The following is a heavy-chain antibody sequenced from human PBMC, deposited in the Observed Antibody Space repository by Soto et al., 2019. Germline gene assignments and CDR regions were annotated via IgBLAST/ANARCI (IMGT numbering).Heavy chain of an antibody. V-gene: IGHV1-69*01. D-gene: IGHD3-10*01. CDR1: A. CDR3: ARDLQDYYGSGSYLTFAI. J-gene: IGHJ3*02. CDR2: IIPIFGTA. Sequence: AMRSLRHSPKQGLEWMGGIIPIFGTANYAQKFQGRVTITADESTSTAYMELSSLRSEDTAVYYCARDLQDYYGSGSYLTFAIWGQGTMVTGSS.